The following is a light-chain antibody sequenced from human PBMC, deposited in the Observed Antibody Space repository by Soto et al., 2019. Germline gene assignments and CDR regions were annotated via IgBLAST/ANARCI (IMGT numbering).Light chain of an antibody. CDR3: QQYGSSRWT. CDR1: QSVSSSY. J-gene: IGKJ1*01. Sequence: EIVLTQSPGTLSLSPGERATLSCRASQSVSSSYLVWYQQKPGQAPRLLIYGASSRATGIAARFSGSGSGTDFTLTISRLEPEDFAVYYCQQYGSSRWTFGQGTKVEIK. CDR2: GAS. V-gene: IGKV3-20*01.